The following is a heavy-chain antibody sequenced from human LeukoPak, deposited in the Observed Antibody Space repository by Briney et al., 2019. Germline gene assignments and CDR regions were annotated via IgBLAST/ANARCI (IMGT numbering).Heavy chain of an antibody. Sequence: ASVKVSCKASGYTFTSYYIHWVRQAPGQGLEWMGLINPSGGSTNYAQKFQGRVTMTRDTSTSTVYMELSSLRSEDTAVYYCARAHLGFYGHSRYYYYYMDVWGKGTTVTVSS. J-gene: IGHJ6*03. D-gene: IGHD2/OR15-2a*01. CDR1: GYTFTSYY. V-gene: IGHV1-46*01. CDR3: ARAHLGFYGHSRYYYYYMDV. CDR2: INPSGGST.